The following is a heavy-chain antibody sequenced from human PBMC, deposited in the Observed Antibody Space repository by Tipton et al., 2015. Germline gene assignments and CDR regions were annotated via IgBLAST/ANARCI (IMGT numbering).Heavy chain of an antibody. CDR1: GGSISHYY. Sequence: TLSLTCTVSGGSISHYYWSWIRQPPGKGLEWFGHIYYSGSTNYNPSLKSRVTMSVDTSKNQFSLKLTSVTAADTAVYHCARLWSYDFWSGTSYSFDYWGQGTLVTVSS. CDR2: IYYSGST. D-gene: IGHD3-3*01. CDR3: ARLWSYDFWSGTSYSFDY. J-gene: IGHJ4*02. V-gene: IGHV4-59*01.